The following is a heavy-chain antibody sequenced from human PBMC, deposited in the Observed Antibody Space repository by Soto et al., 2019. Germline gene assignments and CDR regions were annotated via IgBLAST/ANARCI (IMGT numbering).Heavy chain of an antibody. Sequence: QVQLQESGPGLVKPSQTLSLTCTVSGGSINSGDYYWSWIRKPPGKGLEWIGYIYDSGSTYYNPPLRSRVTISIDTSNNNCFLNLSSVTAADTAVYYCARIGLTTALLWGQGTLVTVSS. CDR3: ARIGLTTALL. V-gene: IGHV4-30-4*01. J-gene: IGHJ1*01. D-gene: IGHD4-17*01. CDR1: GGSINSGDYY. CDR2: IYDSGST.